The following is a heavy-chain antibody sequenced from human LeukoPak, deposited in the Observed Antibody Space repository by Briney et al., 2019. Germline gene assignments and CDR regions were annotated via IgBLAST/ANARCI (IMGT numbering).Heavy chain of an antibody. J-gene: IGHJ5*02. CDR3: AMGGSGWYGWLDP. D-gene: IGHD6-19*01. Sequence: GGSLRLSCAASGFTVSSNYMTWVRRAPGKGLEWVSVIYSSSSTYYTDSVKSGGGTHYADSVKGRFTISRDNSKNTLYLQMNSLRPVDTAVYYCAMGGSGWYGWLDPWGQGTLVTVSS. CDR2: IYSSSST. V-gene: IGHV3-66*02. CDR1: GFTVSSNY.